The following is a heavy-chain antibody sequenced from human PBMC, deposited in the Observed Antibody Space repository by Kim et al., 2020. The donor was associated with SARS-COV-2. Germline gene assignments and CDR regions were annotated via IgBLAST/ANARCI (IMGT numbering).Heavy chain of an antibody. V-gene: IGHV3-53*01. CDR2: IYRGGRT. CDR3: TRGGSLWSIFAS. Sequence: GGSLRLSCAASGFNVSDNYINWVRQAPGKGLEWVSVIYRGGRTYYADSVKGRFTISRDISRNTLYLQLRRVRAEDTAIYYCTRGGSLWSIFASWGQGTLGSVSS. J-gene: IGHJ5*01. CDR1: GFNVSDNY. D-gene: IGHD5-18*01.